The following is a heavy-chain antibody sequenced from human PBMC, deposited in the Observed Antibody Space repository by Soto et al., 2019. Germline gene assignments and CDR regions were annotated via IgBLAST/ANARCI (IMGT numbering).Heavy chain of an antibody. J-gene: IGHJ4*02. Sequence: SETLSLTCTVSGGSISSSSYYWGWIRQPPGKGLEWIGSIYYSGSTYYNQSLKSRVTISVDTSKNQFSLKLSSVTAADTAVYYCARDKITGLFDYWGQGTLVTSPQ. CDR3: ARDKITGLFDY. V-gene: IGHV4-39*02. D-gene: IGHD2-8*02. CDR2: IYYSGST. CDR1: GGSISSSSYY.